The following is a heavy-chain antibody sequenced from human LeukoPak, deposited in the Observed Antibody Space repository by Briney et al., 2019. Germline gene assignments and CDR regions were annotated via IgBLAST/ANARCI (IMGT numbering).Heavy chain of an antibody. Sequence: GGSLRLSCAASGFTFSSYSMNWVRQAPGKGLEWVSYISSSSSTIYYADSVKGRFTISRDNAKNSLYLQMNSLRAEDTAVYYCARVMTYYDFWSGYYYFDYWGQGTLVTVSS. CDR2: ISSSSSTI. CDR3: ARVMTYYDFWSGYYYFDY. CDR1: GFTFSSYS. D-gene: IGHD3-3*01. J-gene: IGHJ4*02. V-gene: IGHV3-48*01.